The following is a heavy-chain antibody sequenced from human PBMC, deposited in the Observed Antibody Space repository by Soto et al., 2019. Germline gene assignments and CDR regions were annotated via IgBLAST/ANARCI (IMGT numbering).Heavy chain of an antibody. D-gene: IGHD6-25*01. J-gene: IGHJ6*02. CDR1: GFTFSNAW. CDR2: IKSKTDGGTT. Sequence: EVQLVESGGGLVKPGGSLRLSCAASGFTFSNAWMNWVRQAPGKGLEWVGRIKSKTDGGTTDYAAPVKGRFTISRDDSKNTLYLQMNSLKTEDTAVYYCTTIVGSSVVYYHYGMDVWGQGTTVTVSS. V-gene: IGHV3-15*07. CDR3: TTIVGSSVVYYHYGMDV.